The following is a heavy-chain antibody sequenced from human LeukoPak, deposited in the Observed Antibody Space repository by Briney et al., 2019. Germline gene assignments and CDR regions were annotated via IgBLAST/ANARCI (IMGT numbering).Heavy chain of an antibody. V-gene: IGHV4-59*08. Sequence: SETLSLTCTVSGGSISGYYWSWIRQPLGKALEWIAYIDYSGDTNSNPSLMSWVTISVDTSKHQFSLRLNSVTAADTAFYFFFQAEDGIRDFDPWGQGTLVTVSS. CDR2: IDYSGDT. CDR3: FQAEDGIRDFDP. CDR1: GGSISGYY. D-gene: IGHD3-9*01. J-gene: IGHJ5*02.